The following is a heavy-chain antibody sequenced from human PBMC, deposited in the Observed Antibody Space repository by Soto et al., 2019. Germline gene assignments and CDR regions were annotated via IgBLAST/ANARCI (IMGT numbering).Heavy chain of an antibody. CDR1: GFTFSSYS. J-gene: IGHJ5*02. D-gene: IGHD4-17*01. CDR3: ARADDYGDYQPTWFDP. CDR2: ISSSSSTI. Sequence: GGSLRLSCAASGFTFSSYSMNWVRQAPGKGLEWVSYISSSSSTIYYADSVKGRFTISRDNAKNSLYLQMNSLRDEDTAVYYCARADDYGDYQPTWFDPWGQGTLVTVSS. V-gene: IGHV3-48*02.